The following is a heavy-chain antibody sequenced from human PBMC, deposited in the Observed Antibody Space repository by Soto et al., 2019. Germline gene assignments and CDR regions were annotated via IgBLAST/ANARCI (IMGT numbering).Heavy chain of an antibody. J-gene: IGHJ5*02. V-gene: IGHV4-34*01. CDR1: GGSFSSYY. Sequence: SETLSLTCAVYGGSFSSYYWSWIRQPPGKGLEWIGEINHSGGTNYNPSLKSRLAMSVDRSKNQVSLNLSSVTAADTAVYYCARGRRQQLVRSKYDWFDPWGQGTLVTVSS. CDR2: INHSGGT. CDR3: ARGRRQQLVRSKYDWFDP. D-gene: IGHD6-13*01.